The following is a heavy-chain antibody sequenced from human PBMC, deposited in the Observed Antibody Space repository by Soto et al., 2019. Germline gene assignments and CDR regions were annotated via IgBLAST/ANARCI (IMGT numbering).Heavy chain of an antibody. D-gene: IGHD2-15*01. CDR1: GFTFGDYA. CDR2: IRSKAYGGTT. CDR3: TRAEDIVVVVAPNYFDY. V-gene: IGHV3-49*03. J-gene: IGHJ4*02. Sequence: GGSLRLSCTASGFTFGDYAMSWFRQAPGKGLEWVGFIRSKAYGGTTEYAASVKGRFTISRDDSKSIAYLQMNSLKTEDTAVYYCTRAEDIVVVVAPNYFDYWGQGTLVTVSS.